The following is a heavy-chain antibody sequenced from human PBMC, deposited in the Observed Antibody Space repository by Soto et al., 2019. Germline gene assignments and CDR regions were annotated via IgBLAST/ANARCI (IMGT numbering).Heavy chain of an antibody. V-gene: IGHV1-2*04. CDR2: INPNSGGT. CDR3: ARDRIAVAGAFYYYGLDV. Sequence: ASVKVSCKASGYTFIGYHMHWVRQAPGQGLEWMGWINPNSGGTNYAQKFQGWVTMTRDTPISTAYMELRRLRSDDTAVYYCARDRIAVAGAFYYYGLDVWGQGTTVTVSS. J-gene: IGHJ6*02. CDR1: GYTFIGYH. D-gene: IGHD6-19*01.